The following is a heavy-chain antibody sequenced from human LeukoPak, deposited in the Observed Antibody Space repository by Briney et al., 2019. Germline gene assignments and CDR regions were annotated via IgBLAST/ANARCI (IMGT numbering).Heavy chain of an antibody. CDR2: IIPLFGTP. CDR3: ARPSARDGDYGFLFDY. J-gene: IGHJ4*02. V-gene: IGHV1-69*13. Sequence: ASVKVSCKASGYTFTSYAMHWVRQAPGQRLEWMGGIIPLFGTPDYAQKFQGRVTITADESTSTAYMELSSLRSEDTAVYYCARPSARDGDYGFLFDYWGQGTLVTVSS. CDR1: GYTFTSYA. D-gene: IGHD4-17*01.